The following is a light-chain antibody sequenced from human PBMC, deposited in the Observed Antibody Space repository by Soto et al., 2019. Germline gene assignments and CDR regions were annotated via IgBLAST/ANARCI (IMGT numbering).Light chain of an antibody. Sequence: AVLLTQSPSSFSASTGDRATITCRASQGIHNYLAWYQQVPGKAPKLLLYAASILQTGVPSRFSGSGSGTDFNLPIDGLQSEDFATYLCQHYYNYPWTFGQGTPVE. CDR3: QHYYNYPWT. CDR1: QGIHNY. J-gene: IGKJ1*01. V-gene: IGKV1-8*01. CDR2: AAS.